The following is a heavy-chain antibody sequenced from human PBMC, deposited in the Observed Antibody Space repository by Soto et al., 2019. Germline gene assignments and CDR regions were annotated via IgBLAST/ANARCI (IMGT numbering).Heavy chain of an antibody. D-gene: IGHD2-15*01. CDR1: GYTFTSYY. V-gene: IGHV1-46*01. CDR3: ARDQSSGGSCYSCYYGMDV. J-gene: IGHJ6*02. Sequence: ASVKVSCKASGYTFTSYYMHWVRQAPGQGLEWMGIINPSGGSTSYAQKFQGRVTMTRDTSTSTVYMELSSLRSDDTAVYYCARDQSSGGSCYSCYYGMDVWGQGTTVTVSS. CDR2: INPSGGST.